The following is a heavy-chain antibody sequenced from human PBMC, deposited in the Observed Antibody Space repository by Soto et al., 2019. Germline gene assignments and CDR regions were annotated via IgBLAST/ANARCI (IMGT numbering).Heavy chain of an antibody. CDR2: IYHSGST. D-gene: IGHD1-1*01. Sequence: PSETLSLTCAVSGGSISSGGYSWSWIRQPPGKGLEWIGYIYHSGSTYYNPSLKSRVTRAVDRSKNQFSLKLSSVTAADTAVYYCAREAIGYRFDPWGQGTLVTVSS. CDR1: GGSISSGGYS. V-gene: IGHV4-30-2*01. J-gene: IGHJ5*02. CDR3: AREAIGYRFDP.